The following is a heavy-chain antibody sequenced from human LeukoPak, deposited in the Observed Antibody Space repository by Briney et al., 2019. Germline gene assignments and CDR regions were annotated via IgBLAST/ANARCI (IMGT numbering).Heavy chain of an antibody. J-gene: IGHJ6*02. Sequence: GGSLRLSCVGSTFTNAWMDWVRQAPGKGLEWVGRIKSKAHGGTIDYAAPVKGRFTISRDESKNTLSLQMNSLKTEDTAVYYCTTEYFYGLNIWGLGTTVTVSS. V-gene: IGHV3-15*07. CDR2: IKSKAHGGTI. CDR3: TTEYFYGLNI. CDR1: TFTNAW.